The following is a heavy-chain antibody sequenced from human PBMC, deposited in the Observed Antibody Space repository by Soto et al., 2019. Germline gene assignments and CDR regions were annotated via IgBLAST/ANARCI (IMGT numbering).Heavy chain of an antibody. D-gene: IGHD6-13*01. CDR3: ARAHSSSWYSFDY. J-gene: IGHJ4*02. CDR1: GFTFSSYA. CDR2: ISYDGSNK. Sequence: GGSLRLSCAASGFTFSSYAMHWVRQAPGKGLEWVAVISYDGSNKYYADSVKGRFTISRDNSKNTLYLQMNSLRAEDTAVYYCARAHSSSWYSFDYWGQGTLVTVSS. V-gene: IGHV3-30-3*01.